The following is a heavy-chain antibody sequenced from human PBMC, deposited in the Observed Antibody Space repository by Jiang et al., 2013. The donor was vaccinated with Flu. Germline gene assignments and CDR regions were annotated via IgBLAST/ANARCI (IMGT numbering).Heavy chain of an antibody. V-gene: IGHV4-31*03. D-gene: IGHD3-3*01. CDR1: GGSISSGGYY. J-gene: IGHJ6*02. Sequence: GPGLVKPSQTLSLTCTVSGGSISSGGYYWSWIRQHPGKGLEWIGYIYYSGSTYYNPSLKSRVTISVDTSKNQFSLKLSSVTAADTAVYYCARDHYPFRTFGVVPSPVWGQGTTVTVSS. CDR2: IYYSGST. CDR3: ARDHYPFRTFGVVPSPV.